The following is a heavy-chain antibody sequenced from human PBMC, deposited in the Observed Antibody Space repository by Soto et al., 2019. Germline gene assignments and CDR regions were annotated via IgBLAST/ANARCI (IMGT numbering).Heavy chain of an antibody. CDR2: ISASGGST. CDR1: GFTFSSYA. Sequence: EVPLLESGGGLVQPGGSLRLSCAASGFTFSSYAMTWVRQAPGKGLEWVSSISASGGSTYYADSVKGRFTISRDNSKNTLYLQMNSLRAEDTAVYYCAKGNSGWTRFDPWGQGTLVTVSS. J-gene: IGHJ5*02. CDR3: AKGNSGWTRFDP. D-gene: IGHD6-19*01. V-gene: IGHV3-23*01.